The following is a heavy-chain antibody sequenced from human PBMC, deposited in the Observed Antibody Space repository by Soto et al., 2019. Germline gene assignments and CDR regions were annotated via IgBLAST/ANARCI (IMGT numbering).Heavy chain of an antibody. CDR1: GFTFSNAW. J-gene: IGHJ3*02. Sequence: EVQLVESGGGLVKPGGSLRLSCAASGFTFSNAWMSWVRQAPGKGLEWVGRIKSKTDGGTTDYGAPVKGRFPISRDDSRNTPYAQMNRLKTDDTAVYYCTTDIARIIGGAGTEQDSFDIWCHGTMVTVSS. CDR3: TTDIARIIGGAGTEQDSFDI. V-gene: IGHV3-15*01. D-gene: IGHD6-13*01. CDR2: IKSKTDGGTT.